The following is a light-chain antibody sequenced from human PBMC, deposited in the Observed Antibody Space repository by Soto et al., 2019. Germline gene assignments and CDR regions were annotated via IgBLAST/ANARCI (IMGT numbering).Light chain of an antibody. J-gene: IGKJ1*01. CDR1: QSVSSY. CDR3: QQRSNWPSWT. CDR2: DAS. V-gene: IGKV3-11*01. Sequence: EVVLTQSPATLSLSPGDRATLSCSASQSVSSYLAWYQQKPGQAPRLLIYDASNRAAGIPARFSGSGSGTDFTLTISSLEPEDFAVYYCQQRSNWPSWTFGQGTKVDIK.